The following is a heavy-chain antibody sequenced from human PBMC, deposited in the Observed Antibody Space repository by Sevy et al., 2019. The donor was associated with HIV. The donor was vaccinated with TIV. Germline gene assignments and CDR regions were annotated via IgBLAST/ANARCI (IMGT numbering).Heavy chain of an antibody. J-gene: IGHJ4*02. D-gene: IGHD6-19*01. CDR3: AKPHDYSSGWFDLDY. CDR2: IWSDGAYQ. Sequence: GGSLRLSCAATGFTFSNYAMHWVRQAPGKGMEWVAIIWSDGAYQYHGDSVKGRFTISRDNSKNTLYLQMNSLRAEDTAVYYCAKPHDYSSGWFDLDYWGQGTLVTVSS. V-gene: IGHV3-33*06. CDR1: GFTFSNYA.